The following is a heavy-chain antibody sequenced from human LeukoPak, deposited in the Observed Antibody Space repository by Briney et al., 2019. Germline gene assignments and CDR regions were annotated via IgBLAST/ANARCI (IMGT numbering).Heavy chain of an antibody. D-gene: IGHD5-12*01. J-gene: IGHJ4*02. CDR1: GFTFDDYA. CDR2: ISWNSGSI. V-gene: IGHV3-9*01. CDR3: AKASWLVAIDY. Sequence: SLSLSCAASGFTFDDYAMHWVRQAPGKGLEWVSGISWNSGSIGYADSVKGRFTISRDNSKNSLYLQMNSLRTEDTALYYCAKASWLVAIDYWGQGTLVTVSS.